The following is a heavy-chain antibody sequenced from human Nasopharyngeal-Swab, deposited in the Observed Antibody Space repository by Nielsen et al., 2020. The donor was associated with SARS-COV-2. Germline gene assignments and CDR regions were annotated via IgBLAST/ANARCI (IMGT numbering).Heavy chain of an antibody. CDR3: ASYPLTFGGVWGSDAFDI. J-gene: IGHJ3*02. CDR2: IYYSGST. D-gene: IGHD3-16*01. Sequence: RQAPGKGLEWIGSIYYSGSTYYNPSLKSRVTISVDTSKNQFSLKLSSVTAADTAVYYCASYPLTFGGVWGSDAFDIWGRGTMVTVSS. V-gene: IGHV4-39*01.